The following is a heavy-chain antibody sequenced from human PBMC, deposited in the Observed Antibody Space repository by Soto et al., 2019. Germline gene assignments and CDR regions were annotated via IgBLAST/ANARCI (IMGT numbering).Heavy chain of an antibody. CDR2: ISYSGNT. J-gene: IGHJ2*01. CDR1: GGSISGSSHY. CDR3: ARHTDAAGGRYFDL. D-gene: IGHD6-13*01. V-gene: IGHV4-39*01. Sequence: QLQLQESGPGLVKPSETLSLTCTVSGGSISGSSHYWGWIRQPPGKGLEWITSISYSGNTYYNPSLKSRVTISVDTSKNQFSLNLSSVTAPDTAVYYCARHTDAAGGRYFDLWGRGTLATVSS.